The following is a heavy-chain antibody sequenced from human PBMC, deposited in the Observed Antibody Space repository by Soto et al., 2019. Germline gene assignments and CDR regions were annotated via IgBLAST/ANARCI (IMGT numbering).Heavy chain of an antibody. J-gene: IGHJ4*02. Sequence: QVQLVESGGGVVQPGRSLRLSCAASGFTFSSYGMHWVRQAPGKGLEWVAVISYDGSNKYYADSVKGRFTISRDNSKNTLYLQMDSLRAEDTAVYYCAKDHLGYSSGHPPTIVYWGQGTLVTVSS. CDR3: AKDHLGYSSGHPPTIVY. V-gene: IGHV3-30*18. CDR1: GFTFSSYG. D-gene: IGHD6-19*01. CDR2: ISYDGSNK.